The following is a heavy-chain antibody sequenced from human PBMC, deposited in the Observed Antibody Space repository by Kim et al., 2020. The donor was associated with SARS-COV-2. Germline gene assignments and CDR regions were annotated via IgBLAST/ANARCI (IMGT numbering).Heavy chain of an antibody. D-gene: IGHD3-10*01. CDR1: GFTFSSYG. Sequence: GGSLRLSCAASGFTFSSYGMHWVRQAPGKGLEWVAVISYDGSNKYYADSVKGRFTISRYNSKNTLYLQMNSLRAEDTDVYYCARDTRVLWFGELFSYDMDVWGQGTTVTVSS. V-gene: IGHV3-33*05. J-gene: IGHJ6*02. CDR2: ISYDGSNK. CDR3: ARDTRVLWFGELFSYDMDV.